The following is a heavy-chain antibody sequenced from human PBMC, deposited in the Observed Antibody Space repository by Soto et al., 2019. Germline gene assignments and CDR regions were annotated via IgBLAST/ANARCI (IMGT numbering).Heavy chain of an antibody. D-gene: IGHD2-2*02. J-gene: IGHJ4*02. V-gene: IGHV3-30*03. CDR2: ISYYGSNK. CDR1: GFTFSSYG. CDR3: ARDRLDVVVPAAILAY. Sequence: GGSLRLSCAASGFTFSSYGMHWVRQAPGKGLEWVAVISYYGSNKYYADSVKGRFTISRDNSKNTLYLQMNSLRAEDTAVYYCARDRLDVVVPAAILAYWGQGTLVTVSS.